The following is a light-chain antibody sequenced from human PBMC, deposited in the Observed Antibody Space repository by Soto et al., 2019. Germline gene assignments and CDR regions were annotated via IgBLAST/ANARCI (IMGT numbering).Light chain of an antibody. CDR2: EVS. CDR3: SSYAGSNTSYV. Sequence: ALTQPPSASGSPGQSVTISCTGTSSDVGGYNYVSWYQQHPGKAPKLMIYEVSKRPSGVPDRFSGSKSGNTASLTVSGLQAEDEADYYCSSYAGSNTSYVFGTGTKVTVL. CDR1: SSDVGGYNY. V-gene: IGLV2-8*01. J-gene: IGLJ1*01.